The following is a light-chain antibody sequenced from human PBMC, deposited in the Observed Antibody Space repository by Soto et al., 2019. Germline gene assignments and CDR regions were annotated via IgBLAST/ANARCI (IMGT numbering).Light chain of an antibody. Sequence: QSALTQPASVSGSPGQSITISCTGNSSDVGGYNYVSWYQQHPGRAPKLIIYDVTNRPSGISNRFSGSKSGNTASLTISGLQPEDEADYYCISFTSRHIYVFGTGTKLTVL. J-gene: IGLJ1*01. CDR1: SSDVGGYNY. CDR2: DVT. CDR3: ISFTSRHIYV. V-gene: IGLV2-14*03.